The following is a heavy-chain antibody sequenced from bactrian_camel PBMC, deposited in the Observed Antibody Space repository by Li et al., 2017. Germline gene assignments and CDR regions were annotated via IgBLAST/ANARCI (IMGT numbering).Heavy chain of an antibody. D-gene: IGHD1*01. CDR3: AADSIRCRGEFLDWEDYDV. CDR1: GNIYSSTY. CDR2: IGRDFSS. J-gene: IGHJ4*01. Sequence: HVQLVESGGGSVQAGGSLRLSRVASGNIYSSTYMAWFRQAPGKEREGVAFIGRDFSSSYADSVKGRFTISKDNIRDTMYLQMNSLKPEDTGMYYCAADSIRCRGEFLDWEDYDVWGRGTQVTVS. V-gene: IGHV3S53*01.